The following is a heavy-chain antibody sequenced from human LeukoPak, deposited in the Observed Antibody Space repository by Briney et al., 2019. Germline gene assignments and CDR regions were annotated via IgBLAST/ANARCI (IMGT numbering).Heavy chain of an antibody. D-gene: IGHD2-15*01. CDR3: ASGEVGVVYRAGGRYYYYYHAMDV. CDR1: GYTFPSYF. V-gene: IGHV1-46*01. CDR2: INPTGGST. Sequence: ASVKVSCKASGYTFPSYFMHWVRQAPGQGLEWMGIINPTGGSTTYAQKFQGRVTMTRDTSTSTVYMELSSLRSDDTAVYYCASGEVGVVYRAGGRYYYYYHAMDVWGQGTTVTVSS. J-gene: IGHJ6*02.